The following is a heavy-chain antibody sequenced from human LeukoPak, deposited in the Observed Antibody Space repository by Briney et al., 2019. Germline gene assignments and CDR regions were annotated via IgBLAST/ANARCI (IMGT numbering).Heavy chain of an antibody. CDR2: ISSSSSYI. CDR1: GFTFSSYS. J-gene: IGHJ4*02. D-gene: IGHD3-10*01. CDR3: ARAGSPYGSGSYLSL. V-gene: IGHV3-21*01. Sequence: GGSLRLSCAASGFTFSSYSMNWVREAPGKGREWGSSISSSSSYIYYADSVKGRSTISRDNAKNSLYLQMNSLRAEDTAVYYCARAGSPYGSGSYLSLWGQGTLVTVSS.